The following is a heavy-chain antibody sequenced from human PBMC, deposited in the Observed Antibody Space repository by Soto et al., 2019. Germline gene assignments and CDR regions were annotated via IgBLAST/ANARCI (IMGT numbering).Heavy chain of an antibody. J-gene: IGHJ4*02. CDR2: ISYSGST. V-gene: IGHV4-30-4*01. Sequence: QVQLQESGPRLVKPSETLSLTCTVSGDSIGSGDYWWSWIRQSPGKGLEWIGYISYSGSTYYNPSLRSRVTISVDTSKNHFSVKLSSVTASDTALYYCARASGGWWFDYWGQGTLVTVSS. CDR3: ARASGGWWFDY. CDR1: GDSIGSGDYW. D-gene: IGHD2-15*01.